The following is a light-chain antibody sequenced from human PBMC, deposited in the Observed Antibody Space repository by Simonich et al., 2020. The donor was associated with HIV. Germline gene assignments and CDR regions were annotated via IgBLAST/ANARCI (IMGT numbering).Light chain of an antibody. CDR1: QSVLYSSNNKNY. J-gene: IGKJ1*01. CDR2: WAY. CDR3: QQYYTTPRT. Sequence: DIVMTQSPDSLAVSLGERATINCKSSQSVLYSSNNKNYLAWYQQKQGQPPKLLIYWAYTRESGVPDRFSGSGSETDFTLTISSLQAEDVAVYYCQQYYTTPRTFGQGTKVEIK. V-gene: IGKV4-1*01.